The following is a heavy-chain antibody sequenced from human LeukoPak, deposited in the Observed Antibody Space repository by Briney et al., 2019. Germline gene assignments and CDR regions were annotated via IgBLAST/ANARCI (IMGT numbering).Heavy chain of an antibody. CDR2: IYSSGRT. CDR3: ARVVGSVNSIRFDP. CDR1: GDSITGYY. V-gene: IGHV4-4*07. Sequence: KTSETLSLTCSVSGDSITGYYWSWIRQPAGKGLEWIGHIYSSGRTNYSPSLKSRVTMSVDTSTNQISLNLSSVTAADTAVYYCARVVGSVNSIRFDPWGQGTLVTVSS. D-gene: IGHD1-26*01. J-gene: IGHJ5*02.